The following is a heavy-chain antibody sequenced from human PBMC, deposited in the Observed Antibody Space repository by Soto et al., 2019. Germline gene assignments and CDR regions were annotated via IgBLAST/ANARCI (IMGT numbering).Heavy chain of an antibody. CDR3: ARESEDLTSNFDY. V-gene: IGHV3-21*06. J-gene: IGHJ4*02. CDR1: GFIFTRYS. Sequence: GGSLRLSCAASGFIFTRYSMNWVRQAPGKGLEWVSSISSTTNYIYYADSMKGRFTISRDNAKNSLYLEMNSLRAEDTAVYYCARESEDLTSNFDYWGQGTLVTVSS. CDR2: ISSTTNYI.